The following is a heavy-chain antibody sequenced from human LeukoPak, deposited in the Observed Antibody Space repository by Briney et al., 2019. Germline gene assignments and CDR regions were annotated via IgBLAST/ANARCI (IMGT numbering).Heavy chain of an antibody. Sequence: SETLSLTCTVSDASISSYYWSWIRQPAGKGLEWIGRMYAGGTTNYNPSLKSRVTMSVDTSKNQFSLKLSSVTAADTAVYYCARFCSGGSCPPSWGQGTPVTVSS. J-gene: IGHJ4*02. V-gene: IGHV4-4*07. CDR3: ARFCSGGSCPPS. CDR1: DASISSYY. CDR2: MYAGGTT. D-gene: IGHD2-15*01.